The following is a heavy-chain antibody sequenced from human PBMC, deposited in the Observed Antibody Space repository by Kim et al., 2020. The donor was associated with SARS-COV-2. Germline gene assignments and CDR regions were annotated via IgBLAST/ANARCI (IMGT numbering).Heavy chain of an antibody. CDR3: AKDRYYYGSGSYYGEVGY. Sequence: GGSLRLSCAASGFTFSSYAMSWVRQAPGKGLEWVSAISGSGGSTYYADSVKGRFTISRDNSKNTLYLQMNSLRAEDTAVYYCAKDRYYYGSGSYYGEVGYWGQGTLVTVSS. CDR2: ISGSGGST. J-gene: IGHJ4*02. CDR1: GFTFSSYA. D-gene: IGHD3-10*01. V-gene: IGHV3-23*01.